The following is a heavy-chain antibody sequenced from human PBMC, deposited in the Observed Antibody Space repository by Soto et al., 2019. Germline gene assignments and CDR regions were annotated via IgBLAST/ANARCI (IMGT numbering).Heavy chain of an antibody. CDR3: ARGDPYRRGYNVQPHGVFDI. CDR1: GGTFSSYA. CDR2: IIPIFGTA. J-gene: IGHJ3*02. V-gene: IGHV1-69*13. Sequence: ASVKVSCKASGGTFSSYAISWVRQAPGQGLEWMGGIIPIFGTANYAQKFQGRVTITADESTSTAYMELSSLRSEDTAVYYCARGDPYRRGYNVQPHGVFDIWGQGTMVTVSS. D-gene: IGHD3-22*01.